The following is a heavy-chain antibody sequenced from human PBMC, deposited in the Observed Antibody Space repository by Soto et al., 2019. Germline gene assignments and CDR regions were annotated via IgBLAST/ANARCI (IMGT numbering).Heavy chain of an antibody. CDR2: IFPGGSHT. CDR3: EGAPWGLVDSHDMDR. Sequence: XHENSNTTSETXFTNYMTCLLRLIREEVLEWMGIIFPGGSHTRYSPSFRGQVTISADTSISTAYLQWSSLRASDSAIYYFEGAPWGLVDSHDMDRWGQGTKVTVSS. J-gene: IGHJ3*01. CDR1: ETXFTNYM. V-gene: IGHV5-51*01. D-gene: IGHD6-6*01.